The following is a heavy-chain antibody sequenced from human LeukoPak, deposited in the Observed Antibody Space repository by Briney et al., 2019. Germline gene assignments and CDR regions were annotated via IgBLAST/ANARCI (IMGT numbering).Heavy chain of an antibody. CDR1: GYIFTGYY. CDR3: ARHPYSGSYHFDY. V-gene: IGHV1-2*02. J-gene: IGHJ4*02. CDR2: INPNSGGT. Sequence: GASVKLSCKASGYIFTGYYMHWVRQAPGQGLEWMGWINPNSGGTNSAQKYQGRVTMTRDTSISTAYMELSRLTSDDTAVYYCARHPYSGSYHFDYWGQGTLVTVSS. D-gene: IGHD1-26*01.